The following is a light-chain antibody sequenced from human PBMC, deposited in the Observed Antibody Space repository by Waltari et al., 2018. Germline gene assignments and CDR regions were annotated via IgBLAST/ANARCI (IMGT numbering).Light chain of an antibody. CDR2: GYN. J-gene: IGLJ3*02. V-gene: IGLV1-40*01. CDR3: ASWDDTVDGPV. CDR1: SSNIGAGDD. Sequence: QSVLTQPPSVSGAPGQRVTISCTGSSSNIGAGDDIQWYQQLPGAAPKLLIYGYNNRPSGVPDRFSGSKSGTSASLAISGLRSEDEAEYYCASWDDTVDGPVFGGGTKVTVL.